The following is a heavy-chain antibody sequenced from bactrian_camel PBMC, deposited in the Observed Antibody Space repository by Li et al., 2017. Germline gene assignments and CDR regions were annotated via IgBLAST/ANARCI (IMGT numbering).Heavy chain of an antibody. V-gene: IGHV3S63*01. J-gene: IGHJ4*01. D-gene: IGHD2*01. Sequence: VQLVESGGGPVQAGGSLKLSCVASGDTSGSNCVAWFRQAPGKEREGVAGFYVTDGTTYYADSVKGRFTISRDNAKNTVYLQMNSLKPEDTAVYYCVRDQRTGWPYCSGGYCYILANWGQGTQVTVS. CDR2: FYVTDGTT. CDR3: VRDQRTGWPYCSGGYCYILAN. CDR1: GDTSGSNC.